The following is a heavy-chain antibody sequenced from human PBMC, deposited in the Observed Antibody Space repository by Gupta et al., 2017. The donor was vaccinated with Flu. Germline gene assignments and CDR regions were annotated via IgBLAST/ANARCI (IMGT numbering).Heavy chain of an antibody. V-gene: IGHV4-34*01. D-gene: IGHD5-18*01. Sequence: QVQLQQWGAGLLKPSETLSLTCAVYGGSFSGYYWSWIRQPPGKGLEWIGEINHSGSTNYNPSLKSRVTISVDTSKNQFSLKLSSVTAADTAVYYCARVPRRGYSYGHHFDYWGQGTLVTVSS. CDR1: GGSFSGYY. J-gene: IGHJ4*02. CDR2: INHSGST. CDR3: ARVPRRGYSYGHHFDY.